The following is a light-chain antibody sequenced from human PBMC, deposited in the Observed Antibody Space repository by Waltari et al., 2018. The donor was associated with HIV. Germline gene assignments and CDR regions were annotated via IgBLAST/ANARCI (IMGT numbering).Light chain of an antibody. V-gene: IGKV4-1*01. Sequence: DIVMTQSPDSLAVSLGERATINCKSSQSVLYNSNNKHYLAWYQQKPGQPPKLLIYWASTRESGVPDRFSGSGSGTDFTLTISSLQAEDVAVYYCQQYYSTPFTFGPGTKVDIK. CDR2: WAS. CDR1: QSVLYNSNNKHY. CDR3: QQYYSTPFT. J-gene: IGKJ3*01.